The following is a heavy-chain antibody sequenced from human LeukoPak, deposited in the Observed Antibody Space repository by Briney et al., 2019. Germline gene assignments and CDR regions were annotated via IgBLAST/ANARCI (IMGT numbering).Heavy chain of an antibody. J-gene: IGHJ4*02. CDR2: INPNGGGT. CDR3: ARDRGLFDY. V-gene: IGHV1-2*02. CDR1: GYTFTGYY. Sequence: ASVSVSCKASGYTFTGYYIHWVRQAPGQGLEWMGWINPNGGGTDYAQKFQGRVTMTRDTSISTAYMELSSLRSDDMAMFYCARDRGLFDYWGQGTLVTVSS.